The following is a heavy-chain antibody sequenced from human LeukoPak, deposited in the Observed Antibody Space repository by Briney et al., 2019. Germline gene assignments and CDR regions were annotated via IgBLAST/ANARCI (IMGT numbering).Heavy chain of an antibody. Sequence: PWGSLSLSCAASGFSFSSYDWHWVRQAPGKGLEWVAVIWYDGSNKYYADSVKGRFTISRDNSKNTLYLQMNSLRAEDTAVYYCARDGSRVVDTCYYNAMYAWGHRETVSVSS. J-gene: IGHJ6*02. D-gene: IGHD3-3*01. CDR3: ARDGSRVVDTCYYNAMYA. V-gene: IGHV3-33*08. CDR1: GFSFSSYD. CDR2: IWYDGSNK.